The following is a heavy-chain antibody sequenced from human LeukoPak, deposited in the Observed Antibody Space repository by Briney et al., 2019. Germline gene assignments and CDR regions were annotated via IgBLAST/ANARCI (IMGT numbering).Heavy chain of an antibody. Sequence: QPGGSLRLSCAASGFTFSSYAMSWVRQAPGKGLEWVSAISGSGGSTYYADSVKGRFTISRDNSKNTLYLQMNSLRDEDTAVYYCAKVPCSSTSCYMYYFDYWGQGTLVTVSS. V-gene: IGHV3-23*01. CDR1: GFTFSSYA. J-gene: IGHJ4*02. CDR3: AKVPCSSTSCYMYYFDY. CDR2: ISGSGGST. D-gene: IGHD2-2*01.